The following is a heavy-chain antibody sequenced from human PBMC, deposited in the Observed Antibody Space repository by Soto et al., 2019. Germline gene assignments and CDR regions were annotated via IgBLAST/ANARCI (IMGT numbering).Heavy chain of an antibody. CDR2: ISWNSGSI. D-gene: IGHD6-6*01. Sequence: EVQLVESGGGLVQPGRSLRLSCAASGFSFDDYAMHWVRQAPGKGLEWVSGISWNSGSIGYADSVRGRFTISRDNAKNSLYLRMNCLRADDTALYYCAKEIGAGNSYTSSSFDYWGQGTLVTVSS. CDR1: GFSFDDYA. J-gene: IGHJ4*02. CDR3: AKEIGAGNSYTSSSFDY. V-gene: IGHV3-9*01.